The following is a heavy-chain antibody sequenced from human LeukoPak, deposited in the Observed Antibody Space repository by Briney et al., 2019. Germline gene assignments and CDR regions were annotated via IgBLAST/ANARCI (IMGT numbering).Heavy chain of an antibody. D-gene: IGHD6-19*01. CDR3: ARAVAVAGSTDY. J-gene: IGHJ4*02. V-gene: IGHV3-21*01. CDR1: GFTFSSYS. Sequence: GGSLRLSCAASGFTFSSYSMNWVRQAPGKGLEWVSSISSSSSYIYYADSVKGRFTISRDNAKNSLYLQMNSLRAEDTAVYYCARAVAVAGSTDYWGQGTLSPSPQ. CDR2: ISSSSSYI.